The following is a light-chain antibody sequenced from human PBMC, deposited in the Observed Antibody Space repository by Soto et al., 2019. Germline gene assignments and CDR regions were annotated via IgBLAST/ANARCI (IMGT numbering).Light chain of an antibody. V-gene: IGKV2-28*01. CDR2: LGS. Sequence: EIVMTQSPLSLPVTPGEPASISCRSSQSLLHSNGYDSLDWYLQKPGQSPQLLIYLGSNRASGVTARFSGSGSGTDFTLKISRVEADDVGVYYCMQALQSPPTFVQGTKVEIK. J-gene: IGKJ1*01. CDR3: MQALQSPPT. CDR1: QSLLHSNGYDS.